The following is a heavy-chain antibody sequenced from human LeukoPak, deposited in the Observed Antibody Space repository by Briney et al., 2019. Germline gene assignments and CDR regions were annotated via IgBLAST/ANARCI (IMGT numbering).Heavy chain of an antibody. CDR3: TTEDILVGATLLVDYYYYYMDV. CDR2: IKSKTNGGTK. J-gene: IGHJ6*03. V-gene: IGHV3-15*01. D-gene: IGHD1-26*01. CDR1: GFTFSNAW. Sequence: GGSLRLSCAASGFTFSNAWMSWVRQAPGKGREWVALIKSKTNGGTKDYAAPVKGRFTISRDDSKNTLYLQMNSLKTEDTAVYYCTTEDILVGATLLVDYYYYYMDVWGKGTTVTVSS.